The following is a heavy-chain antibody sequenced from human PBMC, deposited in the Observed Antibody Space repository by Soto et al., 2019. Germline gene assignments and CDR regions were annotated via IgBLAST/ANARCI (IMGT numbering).Heavy chain of an antibody. J-gene: IGHJ3*01. V-gene: IGHV4-31*03. CDR1: GGSIRSGGYN. Sequence: QVQLQDSGPGQVQPSQTLSLTCTVSGGSIRSGGYNWCWIRQNPLKGLEWIGYIHYSGTTHYNPSHKSRLTISVDTSKNTFSLTLTSTTVADTAIYYCARGRVGLREPIDPFDLWGPGTMVTVSP. CDR3: ARGRVGLREPIDPFDL. D-gene: IGHD4-17*01. CDR2: IHYSGTT.